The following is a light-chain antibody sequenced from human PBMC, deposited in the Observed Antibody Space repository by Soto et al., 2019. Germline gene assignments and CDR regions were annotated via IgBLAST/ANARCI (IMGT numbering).Light chain of an antibody. CDR2: LGS. CDR3: MQALQTAYT. CDR1: QSLLHRNGYHY. V-gene: IGKV2-28*01. Sequence: DIVMTQSPLSLPVTPGEPASISCRYSQSLLHRNGYHYLDWYLQKPGQSPQLLIYLGSNRASGVPDRFSGSGSGTDFTLKISRVEAEDVGVYYCMQALQTAYTFGQGTKLEIK. J-gene: IGKJ2*01.